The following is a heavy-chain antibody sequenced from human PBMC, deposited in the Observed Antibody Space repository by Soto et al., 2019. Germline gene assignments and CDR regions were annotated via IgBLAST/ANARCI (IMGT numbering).Heavy chain of an antibody. CDR3: ARDFAYFDS. D-gene: IGHD3-3*01. CDR1: GGSINVNTYS. Sequence: SETLFLTFFVSGGSINVNTYSWGWIRQPPGKGLEWIGYVYHTGSTNYNPSLKSRVTISMDTSKNQFSLNLDSVTAADTDVYFCARDFAYFDSWGQGTLVTVSS. J-gene: IGHJ4*02. V-gene: IGHV4-61*05. CDR2: VYHTGST.